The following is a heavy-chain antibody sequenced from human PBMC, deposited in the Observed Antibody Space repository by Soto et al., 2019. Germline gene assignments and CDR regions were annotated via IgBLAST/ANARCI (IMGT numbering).Heavy chain of an antibody. CDR3: ARDSQGITMVLDAFDI. D-gene: IGHD3-10*01. CDR1: GGTFSSYV. J-gene: IGHJ3*02. Sequence: ASVKVSCKASGGTFSSYVVSWVRQAPGQGLEWMGRINPSVGSTNYAQKFQGRVTMTRDTSTSTVYMELSSLRSEDTAVYYCARDSQGITMVLDAFDIWGQGTMVTVSS. CDR2: INPSVGST. V-gene: IGHV1-46*03.